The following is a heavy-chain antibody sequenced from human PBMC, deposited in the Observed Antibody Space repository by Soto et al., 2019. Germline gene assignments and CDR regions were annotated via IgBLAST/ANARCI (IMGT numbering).Heavy chain of an antibody. CDR2: IYPGDSDT. D-gene: IGHD6-19*01. CDR3: ARGLSSGWYNWFDP. V-gene: IGHV5-51*01. J-gene: IGHJ5*02. CDR1: EYTFTNYW. Sequence: GESLKISCKGSEYTFTNYWIGWVRQMPGKGLEWMGIIYPGDSDTRYSPSFQGQVTISADKSISTAYLQWSSLKASDTALYYCARGLSSGWYNWFDPWGQGTLVTVSS.